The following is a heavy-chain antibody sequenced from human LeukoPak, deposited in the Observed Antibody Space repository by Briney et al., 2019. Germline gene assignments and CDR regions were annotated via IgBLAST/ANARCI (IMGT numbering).Heavy chain of an antibody. V-gene: IGHV3-30-3*01. CDR1: GFTFTAYL. Sequence: GRSLRLSCAASGFTFTAYLIHWVRQAPGKGLEWVAVMSSDGNAMFYADSVKGRFTISRDNSKNTLYLQMNSLRAEDTAVYYCVRESEYYFDYSASFDYWGQGTLVTVSS. D-gene: IGHD2/OR15-2a*01. J-gene: IGHJ4*02. CDR3: VRESEYYFDYSASFDY. CDR2: MSSDGNAM.